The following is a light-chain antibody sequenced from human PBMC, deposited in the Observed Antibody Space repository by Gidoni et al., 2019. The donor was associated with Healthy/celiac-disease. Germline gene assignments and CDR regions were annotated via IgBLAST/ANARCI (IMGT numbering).Light chain of an antibody. CDR2: EDN. CDR3: QSYDSSTWV. J-gene: IGLJ3*02. Sequence: NFMLTQPHSVSESPGKTVTISCTRSSGSIASNYVQWYQQRPGSAPTTVIYEDNQRPSGVPDRFSGSIDSPSNSASLTISGLKTEDEADYYCQSYDSSTWVFGGGTKLTVL. V-gene: IGLV6-57*04. CDR1: SGSIASNY.